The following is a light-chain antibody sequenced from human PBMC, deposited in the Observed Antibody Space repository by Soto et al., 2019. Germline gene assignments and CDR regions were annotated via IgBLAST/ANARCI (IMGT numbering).Light chain of an antibody. V-gene: IGKV1-39*01. CDR3: QASYRTGT. CDR1: QSISSY. CDR2: AAS. Sequence: DIQMTQSPSSLSASVGDRVTITCRARQSISSYLNWYQQKPGKAPKLLIYAASSLQSGVPSRFSGSGSGTDFTITISSLQPEDFATDYCQASYRTGTFGQGTKVEIK. J-gene: IGKJ1*01.